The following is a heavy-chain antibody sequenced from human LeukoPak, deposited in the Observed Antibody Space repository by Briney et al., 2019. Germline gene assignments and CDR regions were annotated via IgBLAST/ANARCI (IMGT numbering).Heavy chain of an antibody. J-gene: IGHJ4*02. CDR3: AKEWVAGRGIDY. D-gene: IGHD6-19*01. CDR1: GFTFDDYA. Sequence: GRSLRLSCAASGFTFDDYAMHWVRRAPGKGLEWVSGISWNSGSIGYADSVKGRFTISRDNAKNSLYLQMNSLRAEDTALYYCAKEWVAGRGIDYWGQGTLVTVSS. V-gene: IGHV3-9*01. CDR2: ISWNSGSI.